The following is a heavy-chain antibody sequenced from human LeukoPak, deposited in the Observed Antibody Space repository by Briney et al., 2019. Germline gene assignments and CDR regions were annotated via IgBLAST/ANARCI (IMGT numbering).Heavy chain of an antibody. J-gene: IGHJ5*02. Sequence: GESLKISCKSSGYSFTSYWIGWVRQIPGKGLEWMGIIYPGDSDTRYSPSFQGQVTISADKSISTAYLQWSSLKASDTAMYYCARSYYYDSSGLQKFDPWGQGTLVTVSS. CDR1: GYSFTSYW. V-gene: IGHV5-51*01. D-gene: IGHD3-22*01. CDR2: IYPGDSDT. CDR3: ARSYYYDSSGLQKFDP.